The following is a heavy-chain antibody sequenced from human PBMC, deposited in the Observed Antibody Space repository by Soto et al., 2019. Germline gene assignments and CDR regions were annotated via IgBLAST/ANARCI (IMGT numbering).Heavy chain of an antibody. D-gene: IGHD3-10*01. CDR2: ISGYNGLT. Sequence: QVQLVQSGDEVKKSGASVKVSCKASGYTFSNYGISWVRQAPGQGLEWMGWISGYNGLTAYAQNVQGRVTMTIATPTRTVFMELTSLRSNDTAVYYCARDEGIRGFDSWGQGTLVTVSS. CDR1: GYTFSNYG. V-gene: IGHV1-18*04. CDR3: ARDEGIRGFDS. J-gene: IGHJ4*02.